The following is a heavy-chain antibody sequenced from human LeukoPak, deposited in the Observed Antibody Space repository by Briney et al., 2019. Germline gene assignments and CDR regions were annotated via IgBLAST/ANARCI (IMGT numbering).Heavy chain of an antibody. J-gene: IGHJ4*02. CDR1: GFTFISYA. CDR2: INERGTDS. CDR3: VRDETLWTLDW. D-gene: IGHD3/OR15-3a*01. V-gene: IGHV3-74*03. Sequence: PGTSLRLSCAASGFTFISYAIHWVRQAPGMGLVWVSRINERGTDSMYAESVKGRFTISRDNAKNTVYLQMNSLRVEDTAVYHCVRDETLWTLDWWGQGTLVSVSS.